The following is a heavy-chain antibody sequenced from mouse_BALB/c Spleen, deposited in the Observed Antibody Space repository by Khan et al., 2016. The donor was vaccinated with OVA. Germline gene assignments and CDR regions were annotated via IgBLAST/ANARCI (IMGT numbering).Heavy chain of an antibody. V-gene: IGHV5-6*01. D-gene: IGHD1-1*01. CDR2: VSTGGSYT. CDR1: GFTFSTYG. Sequence: EVQLVESGGDLVKPGGSLKLSCAASGFTFSTYGMSWVRQAPDKRLEWVATVSTGGSYTYYPDSVKGRFTISRDNAQNTPYLQMSGLRSEDTAMFYCTRLAYYYDSEGFAYWGQGTLVTVSA. CDR3: TRLAYYYDSEGFAY. J-gene: IGHJ3*01.